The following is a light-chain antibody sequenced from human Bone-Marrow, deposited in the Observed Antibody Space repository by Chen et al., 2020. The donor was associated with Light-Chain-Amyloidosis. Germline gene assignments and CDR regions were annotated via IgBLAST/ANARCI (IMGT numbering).Light chain of an antibody. V-gene: IGLV2-14*01. J-gene: IGLJ1*01. CDR2: EVT. CDR3: SAYTITNTLV. Sequence: HSAPTPPSSVSGSAGPSITISSTGSSSDVGGDNHVSWYQQHPDKAPKIMIYEVTNRPTWVPDRVSSSKSDNTASLTISGLQDEDEADYLCSAYTITNTLVFGSGTRVTVL. CDR1: SSDVGGDNH.